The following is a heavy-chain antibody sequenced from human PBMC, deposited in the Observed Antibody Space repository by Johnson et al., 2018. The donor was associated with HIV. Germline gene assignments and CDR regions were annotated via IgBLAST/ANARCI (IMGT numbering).Heavy chain of an antibody. Sequence: QMLLVESGGGVVQPGRSLRLSCAASGFTFSSYAIHWVRQAPGKGLEWVALVSFDGINKYYADSVKGRFTISRDNSKNTLYLQMNSLRAEDTAVYYCAKLRWAWGAAFDVWGQGTMVTVSS. J-gene: IGHJ3*01. CDR1: GFTFSSYA. CDR3: AKLRWAWGAAFDV. V-gene: IGHV3-30*04. CDR2: VSFDGINK. D-gene: IGHD4-23*01.